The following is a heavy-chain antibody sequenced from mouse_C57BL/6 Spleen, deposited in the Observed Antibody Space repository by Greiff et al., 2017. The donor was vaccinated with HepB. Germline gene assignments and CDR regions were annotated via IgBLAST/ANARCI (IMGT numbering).Heavy chain of an antibody. CDR3: ARLSSWYFDV. V-gene: IGHV1-54*01. Sequence: QVQLQQSGAELVRPGTSVKVSCKASGYAFTNYLIEWVKQRPGQGLEWIGVINPGSGGTNYNEKFKGKATLTADKSSSTAYMQLSSLTSEDSAVYCCARLSSWYFDVWGTGTTVTVSS. CDR1: GYAFTNYL. J-gene: IGHJ1*03. D-gene: IGHD1-3*01. CDR2: INPGSGGT.